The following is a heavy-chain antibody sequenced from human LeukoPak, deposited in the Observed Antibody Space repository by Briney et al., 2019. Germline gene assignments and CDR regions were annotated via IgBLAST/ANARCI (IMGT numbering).Heavy chain of an antibody. CDR1: GGSFSGYH. D-gene: IGHD3-10*01. CDR2: INHSGST. CDR3: ARGPAGGSYYYYYYMDV. Sequence: SVTVSLTCAVYGGSFSGYHWSWMRQPPGKGLEWIGEINHSGSTNYNPSLKSRVPVPVDPSKNQSSLKLSSVSAANTAVYYCARGPAGGSYYYYYYMDVWGKGTTVTVSS. V-gene: IGHV4-34*01. J-gene: IGHJ6*03.